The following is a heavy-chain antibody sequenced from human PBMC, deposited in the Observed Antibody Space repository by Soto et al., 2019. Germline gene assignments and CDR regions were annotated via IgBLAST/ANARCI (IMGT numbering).Heavy chain of an antibody. Sequence: SETLSLTCTVSGGSISSYYWSWIRQPPGKGLEWIGYIYYSGSTNYNPSLKSRVTISVDTSKNQFSLKLSSVTAADTAVYYCARRTNIVGAAPGYNWFYPWGQGTLVTVSS. V-gene: IGHV4-59*01. CDR3: ARRTNIVGAAPGYNWFYP. D-gene: IGHD1-26*01. CDR1: GGSISSYY. CDR2: IYYSGST. J-gene: IGHJ5*02.